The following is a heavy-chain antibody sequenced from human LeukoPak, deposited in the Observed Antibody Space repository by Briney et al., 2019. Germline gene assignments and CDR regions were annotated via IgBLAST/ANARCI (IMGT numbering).Heavy chain of an antibody. CDR1: GFTVGTKY. D-gene: IGHD1-14*01. Sequence: GGSLRLSCAASGFTVGTKYMNWVRQAQGKGLEWVSILYSGGDTYYADSVRGRFTISRDNSRNTLSLQMNSLRVDDTAVYYCARAGDHYHWYFDLWGRGTLVTVSS. J-gene: IGHJ2*01. CDR3: ARAGDHYHWYFDL. CDR2: LYSGGDT. V-gene: IGHV3-53*01.